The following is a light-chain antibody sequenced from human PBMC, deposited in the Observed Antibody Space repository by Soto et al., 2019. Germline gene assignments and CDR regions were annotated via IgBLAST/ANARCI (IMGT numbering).Light chain of an antibody. CDR1: QSIGMW. V-gene: IGKV1-5*03. J-gene: IGKJ1*01. Sequence: IQMTQSPSTLSASVGDRVTITCRASQSIGMWLAWYQQKSGEAPDLLIYKASSLQSGVPPRFSGSGYGTEFTLTISSLQPDDFATYYCQQYNSYPTFGQGTKVEIK. CDR2: KAS. CDR3: QQYNSYPT.